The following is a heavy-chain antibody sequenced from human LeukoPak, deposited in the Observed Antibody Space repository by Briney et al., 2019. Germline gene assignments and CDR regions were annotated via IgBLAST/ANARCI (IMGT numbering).Heavy chain of an antibody. CDR2: IIPIFGAA. Sequence: SVKLSCKASGGTFSSYAISWVRQAPGHGLEWMGGIIPIFGAANYAQKFQGRVTITADESTSTAYMELSSLRSEDTAVYYCAREGYCSGGSCHFRYYYGMDVWGQGTTVTVSS. CDR1: GGTFSSYA. CDR3: AREGYCSGGSCHFRYYYGMDV. D-gene: IGHD2-15*01. V-gene: IGHV1-69*13. J-gene: IGHJ6*02.